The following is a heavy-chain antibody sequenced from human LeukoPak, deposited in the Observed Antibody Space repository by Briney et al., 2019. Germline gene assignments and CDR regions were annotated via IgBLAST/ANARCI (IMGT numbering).Heavy chain of an antibody. J-gene: IGHJ4*02. D-gene: IGHD4-17*01. V-gene: IGHV1-46*01. CDR1: GYTFTSYY. CDR3: ARDGETTVTTFPFDY. Sequence: ASVKVSCKASGYTFTSYYMHWVRQAPGQGREWMGIINPSGGSTSYAQKFQGRVTMTRDTSTSTVYMELSSLRSEDTAVYYCARDGETTVTTFPFDYWGQGTLVTVSS. CDR2: INPSGGST.